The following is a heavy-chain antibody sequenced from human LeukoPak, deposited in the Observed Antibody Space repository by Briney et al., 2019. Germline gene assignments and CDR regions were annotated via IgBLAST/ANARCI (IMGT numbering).Heavy chain of an antibody. CDR2: INPNSGGT. V-gene: IGHV1-2*02. CDR1: GYTFTGYY. CDR3: ARGRSSWFGELFKGNWFDP. D-gene: IGHD3-10*01. J-gene: IGHJ5*02. Sequence: ASVKVSCKASGYTFTGYYMHWVRQAPGQGLEWMGWINPNSGGTNYAQKFQGRVTMTRDTSISTAYMELSRLRSDDTAVYYCARGRSSWFGELFKGNWFDPWGQGTLVTVSS.